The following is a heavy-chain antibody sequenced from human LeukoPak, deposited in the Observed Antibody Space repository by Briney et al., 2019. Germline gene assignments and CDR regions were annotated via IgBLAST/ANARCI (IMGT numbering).Heavy chain of an antibody. J-gene: IGHJ5*02. CDR1: GGTFSSYA. D-gene: IGHD1-26*01. CDR2: IIPIFGTA. V-gene: IGHV1-69*13. Sequence: SVKVSCKASGGTFSSYAISWVRQAPGQGLEWMGGIIPIFGTANYARKFQGRVTITADESTSTAYMELSSLRSEDTAVYYCARDYLTVGATGDWFDPWGQGTLVTVSS. CDR3: ARDYLTVGATGDWFDP.